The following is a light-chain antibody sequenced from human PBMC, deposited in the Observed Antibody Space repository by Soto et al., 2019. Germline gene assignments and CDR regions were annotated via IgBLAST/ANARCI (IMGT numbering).Light chain of an antibody. Sequence: QSVLTQPPSASGTPGQRVTISCSGSSSNIGSNYVYWYQQLPGTAPKLLIYRNNQRPSGVPDRFSGSKSGTSASLAISGLRSEDEADYYCAAWDYSLSVSVFGGGTQLTVL. CDR1: SSNIGSNY. V-gene: IGLV1-47*01. CDR2: RNN. J-gene: IGLJ7*01. CDR3: AAWDYSLSVSV.